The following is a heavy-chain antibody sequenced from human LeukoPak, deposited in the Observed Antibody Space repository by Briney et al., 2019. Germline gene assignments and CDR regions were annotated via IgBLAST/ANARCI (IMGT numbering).Heavy chain of an antibody. CDR1: GGTFSSYA. J-gene: IGHJ4*02. Sequence: SVKVSCKASGGTFSSYAISWARQAPGQGLEWMGGIIPIFGTANYAQKFQGRVTITTDESTSTAYMELSSLRSEDTAVYYCARGKDYYDSSGYFNYWGQGTLVTVSS. D-gene: IGHD3-22*01. V-gene: IGHV1-69*05. CDR2: IIPIFGTA. CDR3: ARGKDYYDSSGYFNY.